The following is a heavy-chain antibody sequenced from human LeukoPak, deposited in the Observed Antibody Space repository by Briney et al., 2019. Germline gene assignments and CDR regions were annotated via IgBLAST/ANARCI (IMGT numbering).Heavy chain of an antibody. J-gene: IGHJ6*02. V-gene: IGHV1-69*04. CDR3: ARYSSPLRDYSYYGMDV. D-gene: IGHD6-13*01. CDR2: ISLILGRA. CDR1: GGTFTSYA. Sequence: SVKVSCKASGGTFTSYAYSWVQQAPGQGLERMGGISLILGRANYAQKFQGRVTITADKSTSTAYMELSSLRSEDTAVYYCARYSSPLRDYSYYGMDVWAQGTRVTVS.